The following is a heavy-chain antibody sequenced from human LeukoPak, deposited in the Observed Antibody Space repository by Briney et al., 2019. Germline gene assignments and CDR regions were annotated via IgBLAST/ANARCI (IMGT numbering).Heavy chain of an antibody. Sequence: PGGSLRLSCAASGFNFSIYAMSWVRQAPGKGLQWVSLLSDSGEITYYTDSVKGRFTISRDNSNNTLHLHMTSLRAEDTAVYYCAKGRFYYDSGSPLSLWGQGTMVTVSS. D-gene: IGHD3-10*01. V-gene: IGHV3-23*01. J-gene: IGHJ3*01. CDR2: LSDSGEIT. CDR3: AKGRFYYDSGSPLSL. CDR1: GFNFSIYA.